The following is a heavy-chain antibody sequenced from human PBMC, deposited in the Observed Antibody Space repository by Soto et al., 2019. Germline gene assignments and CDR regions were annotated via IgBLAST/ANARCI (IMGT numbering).Heavy chain of an antibody. D-gene: IGHD6-19*01. J-gene: IGHJ4*02. CDR1: GDSISSRIYY. CDR3: ARRKEGAGTLEYYFDY. Sequence: QLQLQESGPGLVKPSETLSLTCTVSGDSISSRIYYWGWIRQPPGKGLEWIGNIYYSGTTHYNPSLEGRVTITGDTAKNQFSLKLTSVTAADTAVYSCARRKEGAGTLEYYFDYWGQGTLVTVSS. CDR2: IYYSGTT. V-gene: IGHV4-39*01.